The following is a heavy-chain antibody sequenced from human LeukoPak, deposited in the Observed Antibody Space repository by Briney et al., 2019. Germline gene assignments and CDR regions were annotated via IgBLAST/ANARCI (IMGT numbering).Heavy chain of an antibody. V-gene: IGHV4-59*12. Sequence: SGPTLVKPSETLSLTCTVSGGSISSYYWSWIRQPPGKGLEWIGYIYYSGSTNYNPSLKSRVTMSVDTSKNQFSLKLSSVTAADTAVYYCARDGGGLGTAYYYYYGMDVWGQGTTVTVSS. CDR3: ARDGGGLGTAYYYYYGMDV. J-gene: IGHJ6*02. CDR1: GGSISSYY. D-gene: IGHD3-16*01. CDR2: IYYSGST.